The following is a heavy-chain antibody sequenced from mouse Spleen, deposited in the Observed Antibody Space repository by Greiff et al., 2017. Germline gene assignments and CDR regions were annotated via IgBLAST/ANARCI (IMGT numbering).Heavy chain of an antibody. Sequence: VQLQQPGAELVKPGASVKMSCKASGYTFTSYWITWVKQRPGQGLEWIGDIYPGSGSTNYNEKFKSKATLTVDTSSSTAYMQLSSLTSEDSAVYYCAMRGYYGYDGDAMDYWGQGTSVTVSS. V-gene: IGHV1-55*01. CDR3: AMRGYYGYDGDAMDY. J-gene: IGHJ4*01. CDR1: GYTFTSYW. CDR2: IYPGSGST. D-gene: IGHD2-2*01.